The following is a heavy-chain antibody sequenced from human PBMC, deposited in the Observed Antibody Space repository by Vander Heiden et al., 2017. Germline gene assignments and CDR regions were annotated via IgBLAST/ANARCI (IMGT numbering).Heavy chain of an antibody. D-gene: IGHD6-13*01. J-gene: IGHJ4*02. CDR3: ARGWTAASGTGAMEY. CDR1: GYTFTNYD. V-gene: IGHV1-8*01. CDR2: RNPNNGDT. Sequence: QLVESGAEVKKPGASVKVSCKASGYTFTNYDLHWVRQATGQGLEWMGWRNPNNGDTGYAQKFQGRVTMTRDTSISTAYMELSSLTSEDTAVYYCARGWTAASGTGAMEYWGQLTLVTVPS.